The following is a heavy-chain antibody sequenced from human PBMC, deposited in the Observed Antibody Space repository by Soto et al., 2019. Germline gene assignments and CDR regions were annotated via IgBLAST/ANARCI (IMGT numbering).Heavy chain of an antibody. CDR1: GFTFSSYW. V-gene: IGHV3-74*01. J-gene: IGHJ4*02. D-gene: IGHD3-22*01. CDR3: ASAAYYYDSSGYFFDY. Sequence: GGSLRLSCAASGFTFSSYWMHWVRQAPGKGLVWVSRINSDGSSTSYADSVKGRFTISRDNAKNTLYLQMNSLRAEDTAVYYCASAAYYYDSSGYFFDYWGQGTLVTVSS. CDR2: INSDGSST.